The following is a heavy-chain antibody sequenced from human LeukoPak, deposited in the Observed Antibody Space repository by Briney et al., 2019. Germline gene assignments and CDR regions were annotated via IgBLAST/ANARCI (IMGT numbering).Heavy chain of an antibody. CDR2: INHSGST. J-gene: IGHJ4*02. CDR1: GGSISSYY. D-gene: IGHD2-15*01. V-gene: IGHV4-34*01. Sequence: SETLSLTCTVSGGSISSYYWSWIRQPPGKGLEWIGEINHSGSTNYNPSLKSRVTISVDTSKNQFSLKLSSVTAADTAVYYCASLDYCSGGSCPFDYWGQGTLVTVSS. CDR3: ASLDYCSGGSCPFDY.